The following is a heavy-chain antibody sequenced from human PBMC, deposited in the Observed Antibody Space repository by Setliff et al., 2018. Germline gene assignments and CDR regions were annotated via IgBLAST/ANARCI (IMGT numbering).Heavy chain of an antibody. V-gene: IGHV4-4*07. CDR2: ISASGST. CDR3: ARDYGPNDY. CDR1: GASISSYY. Sequence: SETLSLTCTVSGASISSYYWTWIRQPAGKGLEWIGRISASGSTNYNPSLKSRVTMSVATSKNQVSLNLSSVTAADTAVYFCARDYGPNDYWGQGSLVTV. D-gene: IGHD3-16*01. J-gene: IGHJ4*02.